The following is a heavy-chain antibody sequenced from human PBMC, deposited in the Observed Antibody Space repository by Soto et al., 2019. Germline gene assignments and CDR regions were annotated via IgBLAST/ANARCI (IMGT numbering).Heavy chain of an antibody. Sequence: PWGSLRLSCAACGFTFSSYAMHWVRQAPGKGLEWVAVISYDGSNKYYADSVKGRFTISRDNSKNTLYLRMNSLRAEDTAVYYCARVRVWSPLDQVFGPPASEDYWGQGTLVTVSS. V-gene: IGHV3-30-3*01. J-gene: IGHJ4*02. CDR3: ARVRVWSPLDQVFGPPASEDY. D-gene: IGHD6-19*01. CDR2: ISYDGSNK. CDR1: GFTFSSYA.